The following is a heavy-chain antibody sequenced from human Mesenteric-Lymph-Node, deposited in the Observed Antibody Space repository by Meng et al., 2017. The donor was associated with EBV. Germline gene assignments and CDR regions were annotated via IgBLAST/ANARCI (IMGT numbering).Heavy chain of an antibody. D-gene: IGHD3-10*01. CDR2: INTGKGDT. CDR1: GYTYNRYT. Sequence: HVQVVPSGDEVKKSGASLKVSGKSSGYTYNRYTIHWVRQAPGQSLEWMGWINTGKGDTKYSQKFQGRFTITRDTSANTAYMDLNSLRSEDTAFYYCATAYGSGSLDYWGQGTLVTVSS. V-gene: IGHV1-3*04. J-gene: IGHJ4*02. CDR3: ATAYGSGSLDY.